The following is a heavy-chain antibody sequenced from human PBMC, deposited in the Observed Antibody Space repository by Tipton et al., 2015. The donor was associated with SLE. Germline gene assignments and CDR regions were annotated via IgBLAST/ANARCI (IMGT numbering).Heavy chain of an antibody. Sequence: TLSLTCTVSGGSISSYYWSWIRQSPGKGLEWIGYIYTSGSTNYNPSLKSRVTISADTSKNQFSLKLSSVTAADTAVYYCARGLRPSTDFDYWGQGTLVTVSS. D-gene: IGHD1-14*01. CDR1: GGSISSYY. CDR2: IYTSGST. V-gene: IGHV4-4*08. CDR3: ARGLRPSTDFDY. J-gene: IGHJ4*02.